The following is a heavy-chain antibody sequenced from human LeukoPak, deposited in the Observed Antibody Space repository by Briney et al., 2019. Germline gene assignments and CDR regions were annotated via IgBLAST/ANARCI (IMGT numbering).Heavy chain of an antibody. J-gene: IGHJ4*02. D-gene: IGHD3-22*01. CDR1: EYTFTGYY. CDR2: INPNSGGT. V-gene: IGHV1-2*02. CDR3: AGGPYYYDSSGTNFDY. Sequence: GASVKVSCRASEYTFTGYYMHWVRQAPGQGLEWMGWINPNSGGTNYAQKFQGRVTMTRDTSISTAYMELSRLRSDDTAVYYCAGGPYYYDSSGTNFDYWGQGTLVTVSS.